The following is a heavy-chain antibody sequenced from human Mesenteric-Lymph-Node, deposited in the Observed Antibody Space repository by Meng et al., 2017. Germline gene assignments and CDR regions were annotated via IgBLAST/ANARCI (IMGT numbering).Heavy chain of an antibody. V-gene: IGHV6-1*01. CDR2: TYYRSKWYN. D-gene: IGHD1-1*01. CDR1: GDSVSSNSVA. CDR3: ARRVGSYFDY. Sequence: SCAISGDSVSSNSVAWNWIRQSPSRGLEWLGRTYYRSKWYNDYAVSVKSRITINPDTSKNQFSLQLNSVTPEDTAVYYCARRVGSYFDYWGQGTLVTVSS. J-gene: IGHJ4*02.